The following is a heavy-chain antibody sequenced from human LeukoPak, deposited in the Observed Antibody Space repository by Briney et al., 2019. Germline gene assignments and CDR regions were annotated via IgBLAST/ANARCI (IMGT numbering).Heavy chain of an antibody. CDR1: GFTFSSYA. V-gene: IGHV3-23*01. CDR2: ISGSSGST. D-gene: IGHD4-17*01. Sequence: PGGSLRLSCAASGFTFSSYAMSWVRQAPGKGLEWVSSISGSSGSTYYADSVKGRFTISRDNSKNTLYLQMNSLRAEDTAVYYCAKDRDDYGSSYFDYWGQGTLVTVSS. CDR3: AKDRDDYGSSYFDY. J-gene: IGHJ4*02.